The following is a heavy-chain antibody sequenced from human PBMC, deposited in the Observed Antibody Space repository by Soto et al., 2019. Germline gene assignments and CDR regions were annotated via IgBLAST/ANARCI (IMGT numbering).Heavy chain of an antibody. V-gene: IGHV1-3*01. Sequence: ASVKVSCKASGYTFTSYAMHWVRQAPGQRLEWMGWINAGNGNTKYSQKFQGRVTITRDTSASTAYMELSSLRSEDTAVYYCARSVSRADAFDIWGQGTMVTVSS. J-gene: IGHJ3*02. CDR2: INAGNGNT. CDR1: GYTFTSYA. CDR3: ARSVSRADAFDI.